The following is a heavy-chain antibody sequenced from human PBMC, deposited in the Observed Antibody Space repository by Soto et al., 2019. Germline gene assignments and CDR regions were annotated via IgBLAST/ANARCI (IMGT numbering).Heavy chain of an antibody. CDR2: FDPEDGET. CDR3: ASPSSNSPYYYYMDV. CDR1: GYTLTELS. V-gene: IGHV1-24*01. Sequence: ASVKVSCKVSGYTLTELSMHWVRQAPGKGLEWMGGFDPEDGETIYAQKFQGRVTMTEDTSTDTAYMELSSLRSEDTAVYYCASPSSNSPYYYYMDVWGKGTTVTVSS. J-gene: IGHJ6*03. D-gene: IGHD4-4*01.